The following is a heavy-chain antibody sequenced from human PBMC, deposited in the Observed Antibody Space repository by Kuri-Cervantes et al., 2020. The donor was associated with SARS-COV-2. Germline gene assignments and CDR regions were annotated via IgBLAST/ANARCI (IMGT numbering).Heavy chain of an antibody. D-gene: IGHD3-22*01. J-gene: IGHJ5*02. V-gene: IGHV1-69*05. CDR3: ASTIVVVPAAEDGYYYDSSGYYYNWFDP. Sequence: SVQVSCKASGYTFSTYDINWVRQAPGQGLEWMGGIIPIFGTANYAQKFQGRVTITTDESTSTAYMELSSLRSEDTAVYYCASTIVVVPAAEDGYYYDSSGYYYNWFDPWSQGTLVTVSS. CDR1: GYTFSTYD. CDR2: IIPIFGTA.